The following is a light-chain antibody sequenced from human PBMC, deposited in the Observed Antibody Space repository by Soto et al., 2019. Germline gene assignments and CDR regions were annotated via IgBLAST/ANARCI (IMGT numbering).Light chain of an antibody. V-gene: IGLV2-8*01. CDR1: SSDVGGYNY. CDR3: SSYARNRDIL. Sequence: QSVLTQPPSASGSPGQSVAISCTGTSSDVGGYNYVSWYQQHPGKAPKLMIYEVSKRPLGVPDRFSGSKSGNTASLTVSGLQAEDEADYYCSSYARNRDILFGGGTKLTVL. CDR2: EVS. J-gene: IGLJ2*01.